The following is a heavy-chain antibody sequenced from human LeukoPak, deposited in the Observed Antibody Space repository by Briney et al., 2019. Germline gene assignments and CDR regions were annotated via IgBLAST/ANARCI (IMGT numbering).Heavy chain of an antibody. J-gene: IGHJ3*02. D-gene: IGHD4-17*01. CDR2: ISGSGGST. Sequence: PGGSPRLSCAASGFTFSSYAMSWVRQAPGKGLEWVSAISGSGGSTYYADSVKGRFTISRDNSKNTLYLQMNSLRAEDTAVYYCAKLSRRGTVLGAFDIWGQGTMVTVSS. CDR3: AKLSRRGTVLGAFDI. CDR1: GFTFSSYA. V-gene: IGHV3-23*01.